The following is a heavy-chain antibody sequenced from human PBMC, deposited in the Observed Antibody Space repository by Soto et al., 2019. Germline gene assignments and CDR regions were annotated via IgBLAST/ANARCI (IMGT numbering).Heavy chain of an antibody. Sequence: QVQLVQSGAEVKQPGASVKVSCKASGYTFTSYGISWVRQAPGQGLEWMGWISAYNGNTNYAQKLQGRVTMTTDTSAGTAYMKLRSLTSDDTAMYYCARDLLTAAGTKGYWGQGTLVTVSS. J-gene: IGHJ4*02. CDR1: GYTFTSYG. CDR2: ISAYNGNT. CDR3: ARDLLTAAGTKGY. D-gene: IGHD6-13*01. V-gene: IGHV1-18*01.